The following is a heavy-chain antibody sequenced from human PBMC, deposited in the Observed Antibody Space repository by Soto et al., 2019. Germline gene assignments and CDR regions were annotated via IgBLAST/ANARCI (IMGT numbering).Heavy chain of an antibody. D-gene: IGHD6-19*01. Sequence: SETLSLTCTVSGGSITSGSYYWSWIRQHPGKGLEWIGYIYYSGSTYYNPSLKSRVTISVDTSKTQFSLKLSSVTAADTAVYYFAREARGAVADTTYYYYGMDVWGQGTTVTVSS. J-gene: IGHJ6*02. V-gene: IGHV4-31*03. CDR1: GGSITSGSYY. CDR2: IYYSGST. CDR3: AREARGAVADTTYYYYGMDV.